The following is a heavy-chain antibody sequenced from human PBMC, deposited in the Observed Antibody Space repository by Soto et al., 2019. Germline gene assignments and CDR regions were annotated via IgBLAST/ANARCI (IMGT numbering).Heavy chain of an antibody. J-gene: IGHJ4*02. D-gene: IGHD3-3*01. CDR3: ARSPEDFPYLDD. CDR2: IYTSGST. Sequence: SETLSLTCTVSGGSISSYYWSWIRQPAGKGLEWIGRIYTSGSTNYNPSLKSRVTISVDTSKNQFSRKLSSVTAADTAVYYCARSPEDFPYLDDWGQGTLVTVSS. CDR1: GGSISSYY. V-gene: IGHV4-4*07.